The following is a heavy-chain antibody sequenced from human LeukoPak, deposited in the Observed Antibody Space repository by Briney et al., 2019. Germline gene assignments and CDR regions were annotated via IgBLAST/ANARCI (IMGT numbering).Heavy chain of an antibody. V-gene: IGHV1-2*02. CDR2: INPNTGGT. CDR1: GYTFTGYY. Sequence: ASVKVSCKASGYTFTGYYLHWVRQAPGQGLEYMGWINPNTGGTNYTQKFQGRVTMTRNTSISTAYMELSSLRSEDTAVYYCARDNGGTAMAYYYYYYIDVWGKGTTVTISS. D-gene: IGHD5-18*01. J-gene: IGHJ6*03. CDR3: ARDNGGTAMAYYYYYYIDV.